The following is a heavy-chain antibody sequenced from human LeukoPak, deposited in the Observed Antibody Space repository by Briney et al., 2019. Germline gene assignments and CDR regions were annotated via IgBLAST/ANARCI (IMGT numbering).Heavy chain of an antibody. CDR1: GFTFSSYW. D-gene: IGHD3-22*01. V-gene: IGHV3-74*01. CDR2: INSDGSST. CDR3: ARVFTPYYYDSSGYPDY. J-gene: IGHJ4*02. Sequence: GGSLRLSCAASGFTFSSYWMHWVRQAPGKGLVWVSRINSDGSSTSYADSVKGRFTISRDNAKNTLYLQMNSLRAEDTAVYYCARVFTPYYYDSSGYPDYWGQGTLVTVSS.